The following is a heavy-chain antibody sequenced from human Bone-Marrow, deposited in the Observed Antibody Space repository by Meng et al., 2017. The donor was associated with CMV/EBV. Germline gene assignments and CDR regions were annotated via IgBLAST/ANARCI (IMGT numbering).Heavy chain of an antibody. Sequence: ISNVWMGRGLQEPGRWLEWVGRINSKPDGGTTDSAAPVKGRFTISRDDSKNTLYLQMNSLKTEDTAVYYCTPEYCYDSSGYYYFDYWGQGTLVTVSS. D-gene: IGHD3-22*01. CDR3: TPEYCYDSSGYYYFDY. V-gene: IGHV3-15*01. CDR2: INSKPDGGTT. J-gene: IGHJ4*02. CDR1: ISNVW.